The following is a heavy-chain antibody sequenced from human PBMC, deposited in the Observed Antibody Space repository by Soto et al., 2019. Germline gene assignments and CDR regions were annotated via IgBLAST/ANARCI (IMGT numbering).Heavy chain of an antibody. CDR2: IYYSGST. J-gene: IGHJ4*02. CDR3: ARTSPYYDYIWGSYRYTLPFDY. CDR1: GGSISSYY. Sequence: SETMSLTCTVAGGSISSYYWSWIRKPPGKGLEWIGYIYYSGSTNYNPSLKSRVTISVDTSKNQFSLKLSSVTAADTAVYYCARTSPYYDYIWGSYRYTLPFDYWGQGTLVTVSS. D-gene: IGHD3-16*02. V-gene: IGHV4-59*01.